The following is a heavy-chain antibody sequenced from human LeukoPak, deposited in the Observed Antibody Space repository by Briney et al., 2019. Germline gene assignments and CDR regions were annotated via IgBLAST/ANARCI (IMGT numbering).Heavy chain of an antibody. J-gene: IGHJ3*02. CDR1: IFISRSYD. Sequence: GGSLTLSCAASIFISRSYDMSWVRQAPGKGLEWVSAISGSGGGTYYADSVKGRFTISRDNSKNTLWLQMSSLRAEDTAVYYCAKDRLSDYGAPTDAFDIWGQGTMVTVSS. CDR3: AKDRLSDYGAPTDAFDI. V-gene: IGHV3-23*01. CDR2: ISGSGGGT. D-gene: IGHD4-17*01.